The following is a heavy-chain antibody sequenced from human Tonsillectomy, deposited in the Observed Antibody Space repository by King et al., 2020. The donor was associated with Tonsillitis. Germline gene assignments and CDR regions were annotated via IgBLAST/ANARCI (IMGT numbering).Heavy chain of an antibody. Sequence: QLQESGPGLVKPSETLSLICSVSGDSIKSYYWNWIRQSPGKGLEWIGYIYHSGSTKYNPSLRSRVTMSVDTSKNQFSLKLNSVTAADTAVYYCASRLEHSSGWYNWYFDLWGHGTLVSVSS. J-gene: IGHJ2*01. CDR2: IYHSGST. CDR3: ASRLEHSSGWYNWYFDL. V-gene: IGHV4-59*08. CDR1: GDSIKSYY. D-gene: IGHD6-19*01.